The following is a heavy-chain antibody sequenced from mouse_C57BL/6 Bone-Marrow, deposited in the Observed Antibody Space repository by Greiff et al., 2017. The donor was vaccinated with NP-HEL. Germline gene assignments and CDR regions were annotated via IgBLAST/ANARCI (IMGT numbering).Heavy chain of an antibody. V-gene: IGHV1-59*01. CDR1: GYTFTSYW. J-gene: IGHJ4*01. CDR2: IDPSDSYT. CDR3: AREDDYYAMDY. Sequence: VQLQQPGAELVRPGTSVKLSCKASGYTFTSYWMHWVKQRPGQGLEWIGVIDPSDSYTNYNQKFKGKATLTVDTSSSTAYMQLSSLTSEDSAVYYCAREDDYYAMDYWGQGTSVTVSS.